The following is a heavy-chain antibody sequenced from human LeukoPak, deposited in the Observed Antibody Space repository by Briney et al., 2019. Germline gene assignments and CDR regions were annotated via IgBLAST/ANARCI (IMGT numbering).Heavy chain of an antibody. CDR1: GFTVSGNY. CDR3: ARRAGGYSHPYDY. CDR2: IYSDDTT. Sequence: GGSLRLSCAVSGFTVSGNYMSWIRQAPGKGLEWVSLIYSDDTTLYADSVKGRFTISRDISKNTLYLQMSSLRAEDTAVYYCARRAGGYSHPYDYWGQGVSVTVSS. J-gene: IGHJ4*02. V-gene: IGHV3-53*01. D-gene: IGHD4-23*01.